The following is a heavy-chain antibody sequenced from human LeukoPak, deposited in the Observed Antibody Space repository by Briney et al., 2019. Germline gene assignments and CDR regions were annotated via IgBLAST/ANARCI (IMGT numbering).Heavy chain of an antibody. D-gene: IGHD6-19*01. V-gene: IGHV3-13*04. CDR1: GFTFSSYW. Sequence: GGSLRLSCAASGFTFSSYWMSWVRQVTGKGLEWVSAINTAGDTYYPGSLKGRFTISRENAKNALYLQMNSLRAGDTAVYYCVRAPPGTGWLVDYWGQGTLVTVSS. J-gene: IGHJ4*02. CDR2: INTAGDT. CDR3: VRAPPGTGWLVDY.